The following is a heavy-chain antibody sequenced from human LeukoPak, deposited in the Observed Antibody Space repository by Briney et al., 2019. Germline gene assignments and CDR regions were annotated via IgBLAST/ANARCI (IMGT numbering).Heavy chain of an antibody. CDR2: ISSSGSTI. J-gene: IGHJ5*02. CDR1: GFTFSSYE. D-gene: IGHD6-13*01. Sequence: QPGGSLRLSCADSGFTFSSYEMNWVRQAPGKGLEWVSYISSSGSTIYYADSVKGRFTIFRDNAKNSLYLQMNSLRAEDTAVYYCAKKRTAAGPKSNWFDPWGEGTLVTVSS. CDR3: AKKRTAAGPKSNWFDP. V-gene: IGHV3-48*03.